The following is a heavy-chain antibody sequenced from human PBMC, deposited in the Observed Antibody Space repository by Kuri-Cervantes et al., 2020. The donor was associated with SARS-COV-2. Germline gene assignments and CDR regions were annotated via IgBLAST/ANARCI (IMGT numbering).Heavy chain of an antibody. J-gene: IGHJ6*03. Sequence: ASVKVSCKASGYTFTGYYMHWVRQAPGQGLEWMGWINPNSGGTNYAQRFQGRVTMTRDTSISTAYMELSRLRSDDTAVYYCARDLAWGGYYMDVWGKGTTVTVSS. CDR1: GYTFTGYY. V-gene: IGHV1-2*02. CDR2: INPNSGGT. CDR3: ARDLAWGGYYMDV. D-gene: IGHD7-27*01.